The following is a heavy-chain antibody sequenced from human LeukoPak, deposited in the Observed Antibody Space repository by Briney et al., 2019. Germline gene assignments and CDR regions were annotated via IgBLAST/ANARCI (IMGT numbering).Heavy chain of an antibody. V-gene: IGHV3-23*01. CDR1: GLTFSSYA. J-gene: IGHJ6*03. D-gene: IGHD6-13*01. CDR3: ARDATTEVGTVYMDV. CDR2: ISDSGGST. Sequence: GGSLRLSCAPSGLTFSSYAMSGVPQAPGKGLECVSTISDSGGSTYYADSVKGRFTISRDNSKNTLYLQMNSLSAEDTAVYYCARDATTEVGTVYMDVWGKGTTVTISS.